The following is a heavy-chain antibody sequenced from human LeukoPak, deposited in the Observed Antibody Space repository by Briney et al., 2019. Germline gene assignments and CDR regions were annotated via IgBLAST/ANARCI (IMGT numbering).Heavy chain of an antibody. J-gene: IGHJ6*04. Sequence: GASVKVSCKASGYTFTGYYMHWVRQAPGQGLEWMGWINPNSGGTNYAQKFQGWVTMTMDTSISTAYMELSRLRSDDTAVYYCARGYCSGGSCYPSYYYYGMDVWGKGTTVTVSS. CDR1: GYTFTGYY. CDR2: INPNSGGT. D-gene: IGHD2-15*01. V-gene: IGHV1-2*04. CDR3: ARGYCSGGSCYPSYYYYGMDV.